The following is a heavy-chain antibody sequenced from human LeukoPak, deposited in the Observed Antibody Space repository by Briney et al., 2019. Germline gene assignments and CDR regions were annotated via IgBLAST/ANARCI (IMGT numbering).Heavy chain of an antibody. Sequence: GGSLRLSCAASGFTFSTYWMHWVRQAPGKGLEWVSYISGGSTYTNYANSVKGRFTISRDNARNSLFLQMNSLTAEDTAIYYCARSLISAVIGMDVWGQGTAVTVSS. V-gene: IGHV3-11*06. D-gene: IGHD3-3*01. CDR1: GFTFSTYW. CDR2: ISGGSTYT. CDR3: ARSLISAVIGMDV. J-gene: IGHJ6*02.